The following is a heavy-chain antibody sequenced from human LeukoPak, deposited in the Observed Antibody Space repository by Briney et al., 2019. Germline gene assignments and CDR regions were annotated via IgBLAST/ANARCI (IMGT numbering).Heavy chain of an antibody. J-gene: IGHJ3*02. CDR3: ARVPGYYYDSSGYYHLGAFDI. D-gene: IGHD3-22*01. CDR1: GYTFTGYY. CDR2: INPNNCGT. Sequence: SVKVSCQASGYTFTGYYMHWVRPAPGQGLEWMGRINPNNCGTNYAQKFQGRLTITRDTSISTAYMELSSLRSEDTAVYYCARVPGYYYDSSGYYHLGAFDIWGQGTMVTVSS. V-gene: IGHV1-2*06.